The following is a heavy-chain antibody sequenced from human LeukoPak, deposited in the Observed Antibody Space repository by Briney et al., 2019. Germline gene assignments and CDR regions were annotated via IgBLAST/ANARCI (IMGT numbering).Heavy chain of an antibody. J-gene: IGHJ4*02. V-gene: IGHV4-59*01. CDR3: ARAPSSSWPFDY. Sequence: PSETLSLTCTVSGGSISSYYWSWIRQPPGKGLEWIGYIYYSGSTNCNPSLKSRVTISVDTSRNQFSLKLSSVTAADTAVYYCARAPSSSWPFDYWGQGTLVTVSS. CDR1: GGSISSYY. CDR2: IYYSGST. D-gene: IGHD6-13*01.